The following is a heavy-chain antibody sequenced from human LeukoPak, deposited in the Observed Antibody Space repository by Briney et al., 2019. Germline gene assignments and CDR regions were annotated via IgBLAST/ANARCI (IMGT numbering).Heavy chain of an antibody. D-gene: IGHD3-3*01. CDR1: GFTFSSYA. Sequence: QPGGSLRLSCAASGFTFSSYAMNWVRQAPGKGLEWVSTITTTGANTYYADSVKGRFTISRDNSKNTLYVQMNSLRAEDTAVYYCARAQDSFLSGYPYYYFDYWGQGILVTVSS. CDR2: ITTTGANT. J-gene: IGHJ4*02. V-gene: IGHV3-23*01. CDR3: ARAQDSFLSGYPYYYFDY.